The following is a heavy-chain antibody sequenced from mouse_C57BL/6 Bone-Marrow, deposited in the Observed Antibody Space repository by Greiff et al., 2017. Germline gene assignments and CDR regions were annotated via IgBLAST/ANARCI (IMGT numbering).Heavy chain of an antibody. V-gene: IGHV5-4*01. Sequence: DVHLVESGGGLVKPGGSLKLSCAASGFTFSSYAMSWVRQTPEKRLEWVATISDGGSYTYYPDNVKGRFTISRDNAKNNLYLQMSHLKSEDTAMYYCASLYYDYLWYFDVWGTGTTVTVSS. CDR3: ASLYYDYLWYFDV. CDR1: GFTFSSYA. CDR2: ISDGGSYT. D-gene: IGHD2-4*01. J-gene: IGHJ1*03.